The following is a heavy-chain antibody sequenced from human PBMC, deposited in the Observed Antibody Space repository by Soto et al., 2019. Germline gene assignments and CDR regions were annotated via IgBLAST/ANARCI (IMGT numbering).Heavy chain of an antibody. D-gene: IGHD2-2*01. Sequence: SETLSLTCTVSGGSISSGGYYWSWIRQHPGKGLEWIGYIYYSGSTYYNPSLKSRVTISVDTSKNQFSLKLSSVTAADTAVYYCARGGVPAPMFVGGQGTMATVSS. CDR3: ARGGVPAPMFV. J-gene: IGHJ4*02. CDR1: GGSISSGGYY. CDR2: IYYSGST. V-gene: IGHV4-31*03.